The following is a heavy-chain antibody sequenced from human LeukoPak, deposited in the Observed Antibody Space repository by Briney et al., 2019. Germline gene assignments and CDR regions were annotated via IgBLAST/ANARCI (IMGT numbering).Heavy chain of an antibody. V-gene: IGHV7-4-1*02. CDR2: INTNTYNP. CDR1: GYTFTSYA. Sequence: EASVKVSCKASGYTFTSYAMNWVRQAPGQGLAWMGWINTNTYNPTYAQGFTGRFVFSLDTSVSTAYLQISSLKAEDTAVYYCARSGYSGYDHFDYWGQGTLVTVSS. J-gene: IGHJ4*02. CDR3: ARSGYSGYDHFDY. D-gene: IGHD5-12*01.